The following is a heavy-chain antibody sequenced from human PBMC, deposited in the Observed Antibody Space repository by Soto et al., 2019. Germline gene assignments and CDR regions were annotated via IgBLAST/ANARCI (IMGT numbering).Heavy chain of an antibody. V-gene: IGHV3-23*01. Sequence: EVQLLESGGGLVQPGGSLRLSCAASGFTFSSYAISWVRQAPGKGLEWVSLISGSGGSTYYADSVKGRFTISRDNSKNTLYLQMNSLRAEDTAVYYCAKVSLGALTFTDYYYYGLDVWGQGTTVTVSS. CDR3: AKVSLGALTFTDYYYYGLDV. CDR1: GFTFSSYA. D-gene: IGHD1-26*01. J-gene: IGHJ6*02. CDR2: ISGSGGST.